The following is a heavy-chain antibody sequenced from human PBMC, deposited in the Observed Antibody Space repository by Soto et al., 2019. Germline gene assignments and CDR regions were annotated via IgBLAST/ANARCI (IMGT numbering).Heavy chain of an antibody. CDR3: AKXXXXXXXXXIRENYGXDV. CDR1: GFTFSSYA. D-gene: IGHD1-26*01. CDR2: ISGSGGST. V-gene: IGHV3-23*01. J-gene: IGHJ6*02. Sequence: EVQLLESGGGLVQPGGSLRLSCAASGFTFSSYAMSWVRQAPGKGLEWVSAISGSGGSTYYADSVKGRFTISRDNSKNTLYLQMNSLRAEDTAVYYCAKXXXXXXXXXIRENYGXDVWGQGTTVTXXX.